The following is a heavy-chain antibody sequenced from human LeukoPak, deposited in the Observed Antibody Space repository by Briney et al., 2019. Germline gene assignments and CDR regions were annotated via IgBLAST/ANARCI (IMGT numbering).Heavy chain of an antibody. Sequence: GGSLRLSCAASGFTFDDYAMHWVRQAPGKGLEWVSGISWNSGSIGYADSVKGRFTISRDNAKNSLYLQMNSLRAEDMALYYCATDRYSSGHTHFDYWGQGTLVTVSS. V-gene: IGHV3-9*03. D-gene: IGHD6-19*01. CDR1: GFTFDDYA. CDR2: ISWNSGSI. J-gene: IGHJ4*02. CDR3: ATDRYSSGHTHFDY.